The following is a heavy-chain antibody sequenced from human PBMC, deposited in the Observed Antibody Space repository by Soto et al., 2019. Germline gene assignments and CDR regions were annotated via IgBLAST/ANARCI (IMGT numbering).Heavy chain of an antibody. CDR3: AKDVGQRLVLNYCMDV. V-gene: IGHV3-30*18. CDR2: VSYDGNHK. D-gene: IGHD6-13*01. J-gene: IGHJ6*03. Sequence: QVQLVESGGGVIQPGTSLSLSCGSSGFTFRSFGMYWVRQAPGKGLEWVAVVSYDGNHKYYADSVKGRFTVSRDNAKXXMYLQMNSLRGEDTAVYYCAKDVGQRLVLNYCMDVWGQGTTVTVSS. CDR1: GFTFRSFG.